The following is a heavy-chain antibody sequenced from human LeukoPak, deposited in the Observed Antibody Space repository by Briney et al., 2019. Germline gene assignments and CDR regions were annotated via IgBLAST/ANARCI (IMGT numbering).Heavy chain of an antibody. CDR1: GFTFSSYG. CDR3: AKGRDIVVVPAATRLGYMDV. V-gene: IGHV3-30*02. Sequence: PGGSLRLSCAASGFTFSSYGIHWVRQAPGKGLEWVAFIRYDASNKYYADSVKGRFTISRDNSKNTLYLQMNSLRAEDMAVYYCAKGRDIVVVPAATRLGYMDVWGKGTTVTVSS. J-gene: IGHJ6*03. CDR2: IRYDASNK. D-gene: IGHD2-2*01.